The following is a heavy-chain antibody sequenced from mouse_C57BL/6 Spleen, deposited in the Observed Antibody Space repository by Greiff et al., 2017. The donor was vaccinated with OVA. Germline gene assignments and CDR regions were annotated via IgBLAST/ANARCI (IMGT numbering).Heavy chain of an antibody. CDR1: GYTFTDYN. D-gene: IGHD1-1*01. CDR2: INPNNGGT. J-gene: IGHJ1*03. Sequence: EVQLQQSGPELVKPGASVKIPCKASGYTFTDYNMDWVKQSHGKSLEWIGDINPNNGGTIYNQKFKGKATLTVDKSSSTAYMELRSLTSEDTAVYYCARKHYGSSYGYWYFDVWGTGTTVTVSS. V-gene: IGHV1-18*01. CDR3: ARKHYGSSYGYWYFDV.